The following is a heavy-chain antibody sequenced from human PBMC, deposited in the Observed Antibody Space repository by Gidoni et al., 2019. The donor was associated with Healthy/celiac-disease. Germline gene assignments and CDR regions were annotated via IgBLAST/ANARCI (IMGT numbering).Heavy chain of an antibody. CDR2: INSDGSST. V-gene: IGHV3-74*01. D-gene: IGHD3-10*01. J-gene: IGHJ3*02. CDR3: ARVGVLLYGGDAFDI. Sequence: EVQLVESGGGLVQPGGSLRLSCAASGFPFSRYWMHWVRQAPGKGLVWVSRINSDGSSTSYADSVKGRFTISRDNAKNTLYLQMNSLRAEDTAVYYCARVGVLLYGGDAFDIWGQGTMVTVSS. CDR1: GFPFSRYW.